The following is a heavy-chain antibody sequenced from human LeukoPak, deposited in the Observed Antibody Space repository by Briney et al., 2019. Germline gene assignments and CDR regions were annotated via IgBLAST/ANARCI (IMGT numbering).Heavy chain of an antibody. CDR2: INPNSGGT. J-gene: IGHJ5*02. V-gene: IGHV1-2*04. CDR3: ARGLHYDMLTGYQTGWFDP. Sequence: ASVKVSCKASGYTFTGYYMHWVRQAPGQGLEWMGWINPNSGGTNYAQKFQGWVTMTRDTSISTAYMELSRLRSDDTAVYYCARGLHYDMLTGYQTGWFDPWGQGTLVTVSS. D-gene: IGHD3-9*01. CDR1: GYTFTGYY.